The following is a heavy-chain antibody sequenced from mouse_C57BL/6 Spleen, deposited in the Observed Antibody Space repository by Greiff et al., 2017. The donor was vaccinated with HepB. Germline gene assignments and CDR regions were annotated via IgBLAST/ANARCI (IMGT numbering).Heavy chain of an antibody. V-gene: IGHV1-52*01. J-gene: IGHJ2*01. CDR2: IDPSDSET. CDR1: GYTFTSYW. CDR3: ARTGRGYYFDY. D-gene: IGHD4-1*01. Sequence: QVQLQQPGAELVRPGSSVKLSCKASGYTFTSYWMHWVKQRPIQGLEWIGNIDPSDSETHYNQKFKDKATLTVDKSSSTAYMQLSSLTSEDSAVYYWARTGRGYYFDYWGQGTTLTVSS.